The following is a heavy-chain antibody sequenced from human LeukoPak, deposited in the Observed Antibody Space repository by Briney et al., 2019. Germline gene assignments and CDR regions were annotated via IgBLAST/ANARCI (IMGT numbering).Heavy chain of an antibody. CDR1: GGSISSGSYY. CDR3: ARDRLLWFGELID. D-gene: IGHD3-10*01. J-gene: IGHJ4*02. CDR2: IYTSGST. V-gene: IGHV4-61*02. Sequence: PSETLSLTCTVSGGSISSGSYYWSWIRQPAGKGLERIGRIYTSGSTNYNPSLKSRVTISVDTSKNQFSLKLSSVTAADTAVYYCARDRLLWFGELIDWGQGTLVTVSS.